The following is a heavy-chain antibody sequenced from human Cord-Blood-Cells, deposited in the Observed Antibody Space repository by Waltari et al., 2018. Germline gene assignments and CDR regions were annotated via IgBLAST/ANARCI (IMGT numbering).Heavy chain of an antibody. CDR1: GFTFSSYA. D-gene: IGHD3-22*01. V-gene: IGHV3-23*01. Sequence: EVQLLESGGGLVQPGGSLRLSCAASGFTFSSYAMSWVRQAPGKGLEWVSAISGSGGSTYYADSVKGRFTISRDNSKNTLYLQMNSLRAEDTAVYYCANNYYDSSGYYSYYYYYYGMDVWGQGTTVTVSS. J-gene: IGHJ6*02. CDR3: ANNYYDSSGYYSYYYYYYGMDV. CDR2: ISGSGGST.